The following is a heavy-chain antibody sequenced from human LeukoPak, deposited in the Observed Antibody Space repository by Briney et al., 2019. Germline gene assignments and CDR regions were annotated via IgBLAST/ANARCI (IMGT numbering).Heavy chain of an antibody. V-gene: IGHV1-2*02. CDR1: GYTFTGYY. CDR3: ARDHSPDYYDSRGGFDY. D-gene: IGHD3-22*01. CDR2: INPNSGGT. J-gene: IGHJ4*02. Sequence: ASVKVSCTASGYTFTGYYMHWVRQAPGQGLEWMGWINPNSGGTNYAQKFQGRVTMTRDTSISTAYMELSRLRSDDTAVYYCARDHSPDYYDSRGGFDYWGQGTLVTVPS.